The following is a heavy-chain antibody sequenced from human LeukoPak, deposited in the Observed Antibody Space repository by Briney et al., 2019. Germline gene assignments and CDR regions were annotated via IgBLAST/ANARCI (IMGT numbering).Heavy chain of an antibody. V-gene: IGHV3-9*03. J-gene: IGHJ6*03. CDR1: GFTFDDYA. D-gene: IGHD2-2*01. CDR2: ISWNSGSI. Sequence: TGGSLRLSCAASGFTFDDYAMHWVRQAPGKGLEWVSGISWNSGSIGYADSVKGRFTTSRDNAKNSLYLQMNSLRAEDMALYYCAKGSTSDIVVVPATMALYYYYYMDVWGKGTTVTVSS. CDR3: AKGSTSDIVVVPATMALYYYYYMDV.